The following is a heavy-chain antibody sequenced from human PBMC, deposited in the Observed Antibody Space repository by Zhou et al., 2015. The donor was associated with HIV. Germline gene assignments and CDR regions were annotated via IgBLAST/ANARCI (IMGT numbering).Heavy chain of an antibody. CDR2: ITPILATT. CDR3: VQRMKYSRVDPETVYFEY. D-gene: IGHD4-11*01. V-gene: IGHV1-69*06. Sequence: QLQLVQSGAEVKKPGSSVKVSCKASGGTFSTYAISWVRQAPGQGLEWMGGITPILATTKYAQKFQGRVTITADRSTNTAYMDLRGLSSEDTAVYYCVQRMKYSRVDPETVYFEYWGQGTLVTVSS. CDR1: GGTFSTYA. J-gene: IGHJ4*02.